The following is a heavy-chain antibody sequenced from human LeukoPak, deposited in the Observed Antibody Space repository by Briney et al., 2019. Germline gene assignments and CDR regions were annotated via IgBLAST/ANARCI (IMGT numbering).Heavy chain of an antibody. Sequence: SAAWNWIRQSXXXGLEWLGRTYYRSKWYNDYAVSVKSRITINPDTSKNQFSLQLNSVTPEDTAVYYCANGLYYFDYWGQGTLVTVSS. J-gene: IGHJ4*02. CDR2: TYYRSKWYN. CDR1: SAA. CDR3: ANGLYYFDY. V-gene: IGHV6-1*01.